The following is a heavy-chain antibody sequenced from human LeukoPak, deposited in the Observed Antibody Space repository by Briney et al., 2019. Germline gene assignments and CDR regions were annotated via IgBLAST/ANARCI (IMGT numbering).Heavy chain of an antibody. D-gene: IGHD2-15*01. Sequence: SETLSLTCTVSGGSISSGDYYWTWIRQPPGKGLEWIGYIYYSGSTYYNPSLKSRVTISVDTSKNQFSLKLSSVTAADTALYYCAREDCPHIDYWSQGTLVAVSS. CDR2: IYYSGST. CDR3: AREDCPHIDY. V-gene: IGHV4-30-4*08. J-gene: IGHJ4*02. CDR1: GGSISSGDYY.